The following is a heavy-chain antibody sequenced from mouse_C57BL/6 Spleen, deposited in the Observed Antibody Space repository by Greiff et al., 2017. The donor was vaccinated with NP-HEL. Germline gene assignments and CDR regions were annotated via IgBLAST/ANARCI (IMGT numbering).Heavy chain of an antibody. CDR2: IYPGDGDT. Sequence: QVQLQQSGAELVKPGASVKISCKASGYAFSSYWMNWVKQRPGKGLEWIGQIYPGDGDTNYNGKFKGKATLTADKSSSTAYMQLSRLTSEGSAVYFWARTAQAGGVDYWGQGTTLTVSS. V-gene: IGHV1-80*01. J-gene: IGHJ2*01. CDR1: GYAFSSYW. CDR3: ARTAQAGGVDY. D-gene: IGHD3-2*02.